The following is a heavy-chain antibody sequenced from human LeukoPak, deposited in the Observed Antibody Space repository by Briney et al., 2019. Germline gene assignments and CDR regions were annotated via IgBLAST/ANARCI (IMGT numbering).Heavy chain of an antibody. J-gene: IGHJ4*02. CDR2: IKQDGSEN. V-gene: IGHV3-7*03. CDR3: AKDWTSGSYPSFDY. D-gene: IGHD1-26*01. Sequence: GGSLRLSCAASGFTFSSYWVTWVRQAPGKGLEWVANIKQDGSENYNLDSVKGRFTISRDNSKNTLYLQMNSLRAEDTAVYYCAKDWTSGSYPSFDYWGQGTLVTVSS. CDR1: GFTFSSYW.